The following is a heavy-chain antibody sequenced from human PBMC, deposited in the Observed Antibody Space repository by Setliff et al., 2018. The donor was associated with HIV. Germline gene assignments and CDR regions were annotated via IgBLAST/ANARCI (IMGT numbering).Heavy chain of an antibody. CDR1: GFTFSSYA. J-gene: IGHJ6*02. V-gene: IGHV3-30*01. Sequence: QPGGSLRLSCAASGFTFSSYAMHWVRQAPGKGLEWVAVISYDGSNKYYADSVKGRFTLSRDNSKNTLYLQMNSLRAEDTAVYYCARSVIGYYYYGMDVWGQGTLVTVSS. CDR2: ISYDGSNK. CDR3: ARSVIGYYYYGMDV. D-gene: IGHD3-10*01.